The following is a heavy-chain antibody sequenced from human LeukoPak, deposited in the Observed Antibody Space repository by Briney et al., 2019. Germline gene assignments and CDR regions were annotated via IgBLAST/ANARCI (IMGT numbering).Heavy chain of an antibody. J-gene: IGHJ6*02. V-gene: IGHV1-2*02. Sequence: GASVKVSCKDSGYTFNGYYMHWVRQAPGQGREWMGWINPNSCGTNYAQKFQGRVTMTRDKSISTAYMELSRLRSDDTAVYYCARDRGSEFGDSYYYGMDVWGQGTTVTVSS. D-gene: IGHD3-16*01. CDR3: ARDRGSEFGDSYYYGMDV. CDR2: INPNSCGT. CDR1: GYTFNGYY.